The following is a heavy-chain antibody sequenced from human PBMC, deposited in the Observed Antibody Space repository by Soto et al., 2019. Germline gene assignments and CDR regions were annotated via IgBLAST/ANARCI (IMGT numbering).Heavy chain of an antibody. D-gene: IGHD6-13*01. V-gene: IGHV3-53*02. J-gene: IGHJ5*02. CDR1: GFTVSTNY. CDR2: INTGNSS. CDR3: VRVVAAAGT. Sequence: RLAQTGGGLIQPGGSLRLSCAASGFTVSTNYMGWVRQAPGTGLEWVSLINTGNSSFYADSVKGRFTISRDSSKNTLYLQMNSLRVEDTAVDYCVRVVAAAGTWGQGALVTVSS.